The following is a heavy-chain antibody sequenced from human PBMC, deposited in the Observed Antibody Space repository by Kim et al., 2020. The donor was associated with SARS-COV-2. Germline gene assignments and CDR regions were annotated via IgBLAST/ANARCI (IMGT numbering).Heavy chain of an antibody. V-gene: IGHV3-23*01. CDR3: AKDFVNWNPDD. Sequence: GGSLRLSCVASGFTFGTYSMSWVRQPPGKGLEWVSLVSATGGAAYYADSVNGRFSISRDNYKNTVYLQMTSLRAEDTALYYCAKDFVNWNPDDWGQGTLVTVSS. CDR1: GFTFGTYS. CDR2: VSATGGAA. J-gene: IGHJ4*02. D-gene: IGHD1-20*01.